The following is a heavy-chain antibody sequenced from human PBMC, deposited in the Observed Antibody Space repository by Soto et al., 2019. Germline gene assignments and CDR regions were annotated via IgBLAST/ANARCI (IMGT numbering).Heavy chain of an antibody. Sequence: QVQLQESGPGLVKPSATLSLTCSVSGGSISGSYWSWIRQSPGKGLEWLGYVYYTGSTNYSPSLRSRVSISVAKTKNEFYLRLRSVTDADTAVYFCARSVAVPGAHIDYWGQGTQVTVSS. V-gene: IGHV4-59*01. CDR1: GGSISGSY. D-gene: IGHD6-19*01. CDR3: ARSVAVPGAHIDY. J-gene: IGHJ4*02. CDR2: VYYTGST.